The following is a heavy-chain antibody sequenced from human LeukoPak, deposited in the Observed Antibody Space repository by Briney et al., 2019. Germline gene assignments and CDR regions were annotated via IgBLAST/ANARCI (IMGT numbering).Heavy chain of an antibody. D-gene: IGHD5-12*01. J-gene: IGHJ4*02. CDR2: ISSSSSTI. Sequence: PGGSLRLSCAASGFTFSSYSMNWVRQAPGKGLEWVSYISSSSSTIYYADSVKGRFTISRDNSKNTLYLQMNSLRAEDTAVYYCARGGGEGGYAWGYWGQGTLVTVSS. V-gene: IGHV3-48*01. CDR1: GFTFSSYS. CDR3: ARGGGEGGYAWGY.